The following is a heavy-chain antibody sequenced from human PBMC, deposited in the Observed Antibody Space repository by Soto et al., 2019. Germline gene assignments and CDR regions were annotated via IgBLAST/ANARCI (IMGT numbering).Heavy chain of an antibody. J-gene: IGHJ6*01. Sequence: VGSLRLSCAASGFNFNSYTINCVRQAPGKRLEWLSSISSSGYIFSTDSVRGRFTISRDNAKNSVYLQINSLRAEDTAVYFCARDCSGGSCYPGMEVWGQVTTVTVSS. CDR3: ARDCSGGSCYPGMEV. CDR1: GFNFNSYT. D-gene: IGHD2-15*01. CDR2: ISSSGYI. V-gene: IGHV3-21*01.